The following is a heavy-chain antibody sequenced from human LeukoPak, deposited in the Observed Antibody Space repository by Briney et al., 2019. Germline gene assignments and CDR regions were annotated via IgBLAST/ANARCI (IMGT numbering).Heavy chain of an antibody. V-gene: IGHV4-34*01. CDR3: TRMTTGHDY. D-gene: IGHD4-17*01. CDR2: INHSGYT. CDR1: GVSFNNYY. Sequence: PSETLSLTCAVSGVSFNNYYWSWVRQTPGKGLEWIGEINHSGYTNDSPSLKSRVTLSIDTSRKQFSLNLRSVTVADTGIYYCTRMTTGHDYWGQGTLVTVSS. J-gene: IGHJ4*02.